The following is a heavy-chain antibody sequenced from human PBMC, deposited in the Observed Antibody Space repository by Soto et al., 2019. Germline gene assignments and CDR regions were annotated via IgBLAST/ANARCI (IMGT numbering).Heavy chain of an antibody. Sequence: QVELVESGGGVVQPGRSLRLSCAASGFTFGTYGMHWVRQAPGKGLEWVSVIGGSDYSTYYADSVKGRFTISRDNSKNTLYLQMNSLRAEDTAVYYCAKDVRPGYDPWGQGTLVTVSS. CDR2: IGGSDYST. J-gene: IGHJ5*02. CDR3: AKDVRPGYDP. CDR1: GFTFGTYG. V-gene: IGHV3-NL1*01. D-gene: IGHD3-9*01.